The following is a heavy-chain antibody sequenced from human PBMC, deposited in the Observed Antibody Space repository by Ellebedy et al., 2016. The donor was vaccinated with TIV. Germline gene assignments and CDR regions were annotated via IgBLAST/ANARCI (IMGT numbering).Heavy chain of an antibody. Sequence: PGGSLRLSCAASGFSFRNYWMDWVRQAPGKGLEWVTFIRYDGSDKYYADSVKGRFTVSRDNSKNTLTLQMNSLRLEDTAVYYCAKVLFAFGEFESPFDPWGQGTLVIVSS. CDR3: AKVLFAFGEFESPFDP. V-gene: IGHV3-30*02. D-gene: IGHD3-10*01. J-gene: IGHJ5*02. CDR2: IRYDGSDK. CDR1: GFSFRNYW.